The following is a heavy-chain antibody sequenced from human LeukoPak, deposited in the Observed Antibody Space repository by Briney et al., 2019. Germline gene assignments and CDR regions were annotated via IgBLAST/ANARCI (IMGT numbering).Heavy chain of an antibody. J-gene: IGHJ1*01. CDR2: INPSGGST. Sequence: ASVKVSCKASGYTFTSYYMHWVRQAPGQGLEWMGIINPSGGSTSYAQKFQGRVTMTRDTSTSTVYMELSSLRSEDTAVYYCARDQGGAAAAPGYSQHWGQGTLVTVSS. CDR3: ARDQGGAAAAPGYSQH. D-gene: IGHD6-13*01. CDR1: GYTFTSYY. V-gene: IGHV1-46*01.